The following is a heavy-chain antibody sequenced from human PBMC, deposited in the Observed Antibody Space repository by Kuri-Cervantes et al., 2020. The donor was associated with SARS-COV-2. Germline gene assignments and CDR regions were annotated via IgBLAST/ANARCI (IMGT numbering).Heavy chain of an antibody. CDR1: GGTFSSDA. CDR3: ARGPSWNYIWGTYRGEWNTFDI. D-gene: IGHD3-16*02. J-gene: IGHJ3*02. V-gene: IGHV1-69*06. CDR2: IIPSFGTP. Sequence: SVKVSCKASGGTFSSDAISWVRQAPGQGLEWVGGIIPSFGTPNHARKFQGRVTISADKSTSTAYMETRSLRSEDTAMYYCARGPSWNYIWGTYRGEWNTFDIWGQGTMVTVSS.